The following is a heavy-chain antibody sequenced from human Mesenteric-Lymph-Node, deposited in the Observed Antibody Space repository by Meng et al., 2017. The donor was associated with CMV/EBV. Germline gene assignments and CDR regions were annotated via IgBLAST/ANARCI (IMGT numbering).Heavy chain of an antibody. CDR3: ARILFRWNDFGDY. V-gene: IGHV4-34*01. Sequence: CAVYGGSFSGYYWSSIRQPPGKGLEWIGEINHSGSTNYNPSLKSRVTISVDTSKNQFSLKLSSVTAADTAVYYCARILFRWNDFGDYWGQGTLVTVSS. CDR1: GGSFSGYY. D-gene: IGHD1-1*01. CDR2: INHSGST. J-gene: IGHJ4*02.